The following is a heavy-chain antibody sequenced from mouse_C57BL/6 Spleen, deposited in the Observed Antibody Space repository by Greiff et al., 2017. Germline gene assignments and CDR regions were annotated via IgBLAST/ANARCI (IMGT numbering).Heavy chain of an antibody. D-gene: IGHD2-2*01. V-gene: IGHV1-59*01. CDR3: ANRGYGSWFAY. CDR1: GYTFTSYW. J-gene: IGHJ3*01. CDR2: IDPSDSYT. Sequence: QVQLQQPGAELGRPGTSVKLSCKASGYTFTSYWMHWVKQRPGQGLEWIGVIDPSDSYTNYNQKFKGKATLTVDTSSSTAYMQLSSLTSEDSAVYYCANRGYGSWFAYWGQGTLVTVSA.